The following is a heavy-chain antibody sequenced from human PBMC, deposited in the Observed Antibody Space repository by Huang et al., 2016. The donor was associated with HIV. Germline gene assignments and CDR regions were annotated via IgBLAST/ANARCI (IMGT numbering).Heavy chain of an antibody. D-gene: IGHD3-10*01. Sequence: EVQLVESGGGLVQPGRSLRLSCAASGFNFDDYAMHWVRQAPGKGREWVSGISWNSGSIGYADSVKGRFTISRDNAKNSLYLQMNSLRAEDTALYYCARRGVMVRGAHFDYWGLGTLVTVSS. CDR2: ISWNSGSI. CDR3: ARRGVMVRGAHFDY. CDR1: GFNFDDYA. J-gene: IGHJ4*02. V-gene: IGHV3-9*01.